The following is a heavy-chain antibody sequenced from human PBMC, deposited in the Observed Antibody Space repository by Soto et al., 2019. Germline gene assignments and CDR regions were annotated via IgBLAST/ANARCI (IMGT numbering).Heavy chain of an antibody. Sequence: QEQLQQWGAGLLKPSETLSLTCAVYGGFVSSGNYYWSWIRQPPGKGLEWIGEMSHSGGTHFNPSLRSRVTISVDKSKNQFALKMSSVTAADTALYYCARVERGTATTVVDAFDIWGPGTMVTVSS. J-gene: IGHJ3*02. CDR2: MSHSGGT. CDR1: GGFVSSGNYY. CDR3: ARVERGTATTVVDAFDI. D-gene: IGHD1-1*01. V-gene: IGHV4-34*01.